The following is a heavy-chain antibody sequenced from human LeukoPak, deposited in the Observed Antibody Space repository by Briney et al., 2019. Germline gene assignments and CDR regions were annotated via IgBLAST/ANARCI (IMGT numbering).Heavy chain of an antibody. Sequence: SETLSLACAVYGGSFSGYYWSWIRQPPGKGLEWIGEINHRGSTNYNPSLKSRVTISVDTSKNQFSLKLSSVTAADTAVYYCASSIAARYFDYWGQGTLVTVSS. CDR2: INHRGST. CDR3: ASSIAARYFDY. D-gene: IGHD6-6*01. CDR1: GGSFSGYY. J-gene: IGHJ4*02. V-gene: IGHV4-34*01.